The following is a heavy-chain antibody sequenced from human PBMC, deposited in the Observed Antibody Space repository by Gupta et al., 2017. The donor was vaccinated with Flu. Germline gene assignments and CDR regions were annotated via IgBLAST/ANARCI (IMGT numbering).Heavy chain of an antibody. Sequence: EVQLLESGGGLVQPGGSLRLSCAASGFTFSSYAMSWVRQAPGKGLEWVSAISGSGGSTYYADSVKGRFTISRDNSKNTLYLQMNSLRAEDTAVYYCAMSPFLEWFPDTYYFDYWGQGTLVTVSS. J-gene: IGHJ4*02. CDR1: GFTFSSYA. D-gene: IGHD3-3*01. CDR3: AMSPFLEWFPDTYYFDY. CDR2: ISGSGGST. V-gene: IGHV3-23*01.